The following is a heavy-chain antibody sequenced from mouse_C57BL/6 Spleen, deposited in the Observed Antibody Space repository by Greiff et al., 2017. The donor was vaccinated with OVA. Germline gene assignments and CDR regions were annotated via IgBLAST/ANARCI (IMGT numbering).Heavy chain of an antibody. D-gene: IGHD3-2*02. V-gene: IGHV14-1*01. CDR3: TGRQLRLRYYAMDY. CDR1: GFNIKDYY. Sequence: EVQLVESGAELVRPGASVKLSCTASGFNIKDYYMHWVKQRPEQGLEWIGRIDPEDGDTEYAPKFQGKATMTADTSSNTAYLQLSSLTSEDTAVYYCTGRQLRLRYYAMDYWGQGTSVTVSS. CDR2: IDPEDGDT. J-gene: IGHJ4*01.